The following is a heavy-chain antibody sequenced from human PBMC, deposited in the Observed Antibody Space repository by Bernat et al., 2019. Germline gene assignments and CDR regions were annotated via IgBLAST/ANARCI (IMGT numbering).Heavy chain of an antibody. D-gene: IGHD2-8*01. CDR1: GFSXXXSGMC. CDR2: IDWDDDK. Sequence: QVTLREXXXALVKPXXXXTLTXXXSGFSXXXSGMCVIWIRXXPGKALEWXXRIDWDDDKYYSTSLKTRLTISKDTSKNQVVLTMTNMDPVDTATYYCERTMVEXAKNEFDIGGQGX. CDR3: ERTMVEXAKNEFDI. J-gene: IGHJ3*02. V-gene: IGHV2-70*15.